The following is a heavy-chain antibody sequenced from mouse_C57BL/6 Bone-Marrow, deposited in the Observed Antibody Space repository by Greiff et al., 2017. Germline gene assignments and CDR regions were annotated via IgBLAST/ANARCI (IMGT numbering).Heavy chain of an antibody. D-gene: IGHD2-2*01. CDR3: AIWLRRFDY. CDR2: ILPGSGST. J-gene: IGHJ4*01. V-gene: IGHV1-9*01. CDR1: G. Sequence: QVQLQQSGAELMKPGASVKLSCKATGLEWIGEILPGSGSTNYNEKFKGKATFTADTSSNTAYMQLSSLTTEDSAIYYCAIWLRRFDYWGQGTSVTVSS.